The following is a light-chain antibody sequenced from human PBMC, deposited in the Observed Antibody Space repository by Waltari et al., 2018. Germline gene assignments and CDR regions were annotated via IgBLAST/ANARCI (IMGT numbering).Light chain of an antibody. Sequence: SCRASESVSRALAWYQQKPGQAPRLLMYGAYTRATGIPDRFSGSGSGTDFSLTISRLEPEDFAVYYCQHYVRLPVTFGQGTKVEIK. V-gene: IGKV3-20*01. J-gene: IGKJ1*01. CDR1: ESVSRA. CDR3: QHYVRLPVT. CDR2: GAY.